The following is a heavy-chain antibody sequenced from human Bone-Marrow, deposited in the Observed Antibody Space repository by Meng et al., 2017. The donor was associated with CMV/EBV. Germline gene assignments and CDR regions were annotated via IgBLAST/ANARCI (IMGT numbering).Heavy chain of an antibody. CDR2: ISSDGSAT. J-gene: IGHJ4*02. V-gene: IGHV3-74*01. CDR3: VAGRVADY. Sequence: GESLKISCGVSGFTLSNDYMHWVRQAPGKGLVYVARISSDGSATDYAAYVKGRFTISKDNAKNTLYLEMNSLRADDTALYYCVAGRVADYWGQGTLVTVSS. CDR1: GFTLSNDY. D-gene: IGHD3-3*01.